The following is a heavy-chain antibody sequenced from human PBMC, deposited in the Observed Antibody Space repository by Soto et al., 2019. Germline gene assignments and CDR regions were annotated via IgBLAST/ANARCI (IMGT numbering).Heavy chain of an antibody. J-gene: IGHJ3*02. CDR1: GGSISSYY. CDR2: IYYSGST. CDR3: ASELGYCSGGSCYDVGGAFDI. D-gene: IGHD2-15*01. V-gene: IGHV4-59*08. Sequence: SETLSLTCTVSGGSISSYYWSWIRQPPGKGLEWIGYIYYSGSTNCNPSLKSRVTISVDTSKNQFSLKLSSVTAADTAVYYCASELGYCSGGSCYDVGGAFDIWGQGTMVTVSS.